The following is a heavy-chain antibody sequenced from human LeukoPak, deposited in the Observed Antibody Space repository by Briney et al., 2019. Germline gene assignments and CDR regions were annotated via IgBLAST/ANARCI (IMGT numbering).Heavy chain of an antibody. V-gene: IGHV4-34*01. CDR1: GGSFSGYY. Sequence: SETLSLTCAVYGGSFSGYYWSWIRQPPGKGLEWIGEINHSGGTNYNPSLKSRVTISVDTSKNQFSLKLSSVTAADTAVYYCARESGAVRGVILYYYYYYMDVWGKGTTVTVSS. D-gene: IGHD3-10*01. J-gene: IGHJ6*03. CDR3: ARESGAVRGVILYYYYYYMDV. CDR2: INHSGGT.